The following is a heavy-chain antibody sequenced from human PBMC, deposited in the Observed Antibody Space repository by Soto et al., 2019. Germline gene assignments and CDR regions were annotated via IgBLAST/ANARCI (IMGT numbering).Heavy chain of an antibody. Sequence: SQTHSLTCAISGDSVSSNCAAWNWIRQSPSRGLGWLGRTYYRSKWYNDYAGSVKSRITINPDTSENQFSLQLNSVTPEDTAVYYCAREQLKSEWLIFDYWGQGTLVTVSS. D-gene: IGHD5-12*01. CDR3: AREQLKSEWLIFDY. J-gene: IGHJ4*02. CDR2: TYYRSKWYN. CDR1: GDSVSSNCAA. V-gene: IGHV6-1*01.